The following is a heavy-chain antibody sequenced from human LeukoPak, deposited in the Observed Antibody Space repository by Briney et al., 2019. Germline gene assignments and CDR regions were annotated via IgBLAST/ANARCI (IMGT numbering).Heavy chain of an antibody. Sequence: GGSLRLSCAASGFTFSSYAMSWVRQAPGKGLECVSSISGSGGSTNYADSVKGRFTISRDNPKNTLSLQMNSLRVEDTAVYYCAKVSGDFSLFDSWGQGTLVTVSS. CDR2: ISGSGGST. V-gene: IGHV3-23*01. CDR3: AKVSGDFSLFDS. CDR1: GFTFSSYA. D-gene: IGHD3-10*02. J-gene: IGHJ4*02.